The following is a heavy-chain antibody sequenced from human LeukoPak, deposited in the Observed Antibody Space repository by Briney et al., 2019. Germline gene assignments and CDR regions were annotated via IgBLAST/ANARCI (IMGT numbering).Heavy chain of an antibody. CDR2: INAGIGNT. D-gene: IGHD3-9*01. V-gene: IGHV1-3*01. CDR1: GYTFTSYA. Sequence: ASVKVSCKASGYTFTSYAMHWVRQAPGQRLEWMGWINAGIGNTKYSQKFQGRVTITRDTSASTAYMELSSLRSEDTAVYYCARGYILTGSYPAWWGQGTLVTVSS. CDR3: ARGYILTGSYPAW. J-gene: IGHJ4*02.